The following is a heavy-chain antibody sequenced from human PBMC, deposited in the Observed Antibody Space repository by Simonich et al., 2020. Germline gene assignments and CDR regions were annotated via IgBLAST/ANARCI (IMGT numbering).Heavy chain of an antibody. CDR1: GYTVTSYG. J-gene: IGHJ3*02. CDR3: ARSTTGTTAFDI. D-gene: IGHD1-1*01. V-gene: IGHV1-18*01. Sequence: QVQLVQSGAEVKKPGASVKVSCKASGYTVTSYGISWGRQAPGQGLEWMGWIRAYNDNTTKETKLQGRVTMTTDTSTSTAYMELRSLRSDDTAVYYCARSTTGTTAFDIWGQGTMVTVSS. CDR2: IRAYNDNT.